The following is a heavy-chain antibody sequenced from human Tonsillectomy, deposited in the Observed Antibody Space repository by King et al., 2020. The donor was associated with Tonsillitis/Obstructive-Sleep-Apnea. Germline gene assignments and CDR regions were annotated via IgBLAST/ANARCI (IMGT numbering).Heavy chain of an antibody. CDR1: GFTFSSYS. D-gene: IGHD2-2*01. CDR2: ISSSSSYI. CDR3: ARASPDEVVVVPAAILQVFGYYYYYMDV. V-gene: IGHV3-21*01. Sequence: VQLVESGGGLVKPGGSLRLSCAASGFTFSSYSMNWVRQAPGKGLEWVSSISSSSSYIYYADSVKGRFTISRDNAKNSLYLQMNSLRAEDTAVYYCARASPDEVVVVPAAILQVFGYYYYYMDVWGKGTTVTVSS. J-gene: IGHJ6*03.